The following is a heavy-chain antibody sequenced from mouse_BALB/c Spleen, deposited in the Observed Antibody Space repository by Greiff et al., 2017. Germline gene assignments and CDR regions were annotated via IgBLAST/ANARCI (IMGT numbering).Heavy chain of an antibody. J-gene: IGHJ2*01. D-gene: IGHD1-1*01. Sequence: VQLQQSGPQLVRPGASVKISCKASGYSFTSYWMHWVKQRPGQGLEWIGMIDPSDSETRLNQKFKEKATLTVDKSSSTAYMQLSSLTSEDSAVYYCTIGYGRSYFDYWGQGTTLTVSS. V-gene: IGHV1S127*01. CDR3: TIGYGRSYFDY. CDR1: GYSFTSYW. CDR2: IDPSDSET.